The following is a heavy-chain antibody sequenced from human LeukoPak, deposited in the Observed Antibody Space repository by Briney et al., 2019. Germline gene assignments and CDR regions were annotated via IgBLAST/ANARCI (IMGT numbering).Heavy chain of an antibody. J-gene: IGHJ5*02. D-gene: IGHD4-17*01. Sequence: SETLSLTCTVSGGSISSYYWSWIRQPPGKGLEWIGYIYYSGSTNYNPSLKSRVIISVDTSKNQFSLKLSSVTAADTAAYYCARHHDYATGQNWFDPWGQGTLVTVSS. V-gene: IGHV4-59*08. CDR3: ARHHDYATGQNWFDP. CDR1: GGSISSYY. CDR2: IYYSGST.